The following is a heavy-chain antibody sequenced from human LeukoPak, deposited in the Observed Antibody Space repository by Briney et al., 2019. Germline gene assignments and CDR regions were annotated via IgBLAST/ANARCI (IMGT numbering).Heavy chain of an antibody. D-gene: IGHD3-10*01. CDR3: ARHPHGSGSYDSPHDAFDI. V-gene: IGHV3-74*01. CDR1: GFIFSSYW. J-gene: IGHJ3*02. Sequence: GGSLRLSCAASGFIFSSYWMHWVRQAPGKGLVWVSRIKSDGSSTSYADSVTGRVTISRDNAKNTLYLQLNSLRAEDTAVYYCARHPHGSGSYDSPHDAFDIWGQGTMVTVSS. CDR2: IKSDGSST.